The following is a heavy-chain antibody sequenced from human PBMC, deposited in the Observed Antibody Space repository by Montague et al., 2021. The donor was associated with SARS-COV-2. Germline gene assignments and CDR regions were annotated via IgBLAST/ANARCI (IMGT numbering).Heavy chain of an antibody. V-gene: IGHV3-43*01. CDR1: GFTFDDYT. J-gene: IGHJ6*02. CDR2: IGWDGGST. CDR3: AKDMGAWNYYYGMDV. Sequence: SLRLSCAASGFTFDDYTMHWVRQAPGKGLEWVSLIGWDGGSTYYADSVKGRFTISRDNSKNSLYLQMNSLRTEDTALYYCAKDMGAWNYYYGMDVWGQGTTVTVSS. D-gene: IGHD1-1*01.